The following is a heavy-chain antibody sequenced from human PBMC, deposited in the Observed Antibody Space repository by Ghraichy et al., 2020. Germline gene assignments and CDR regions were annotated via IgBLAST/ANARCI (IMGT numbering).Heavy chain of an antibody. Sequence: GGSLRLSCAASGFTFSSYGMHWVRQAPGKGLEWVAFIRYDGSNKYYADSVKGRFTISRDNSKNTLYLQMNSLRAEDTAVYYCAKGDRYSSGWREFDYWGQGTLVTVSS. J-gene: IGHJ4*02. CDR1: GFTFSSYG. V-gene: IGHV3-30*02. CDR2: IRYDGSNK. D-gene: IGHD6-19*01. CDR3: AKGDRYSSGWREFDY.